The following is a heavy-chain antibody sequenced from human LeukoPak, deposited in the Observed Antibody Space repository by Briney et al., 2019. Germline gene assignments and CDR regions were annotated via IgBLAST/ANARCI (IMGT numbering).Heavy chain of an antibody. Sequence: GGSLRLSCAASEFSVGSNYMTWVRQAPGKGLEWVSLIYSGGSTYYADSVKGRFTISRDNFQMNSLRAKDTAVYYCARGPSGYHNTGGQGTLVTVSS. J-gene: IGHJ4*02. CDR2: IYSGGST. CDR3: ARGPSGYHNT. D-gene: IGHD5-12*01. CDR1: EFSVGSNY. V-gene: IGHV3-66*01.